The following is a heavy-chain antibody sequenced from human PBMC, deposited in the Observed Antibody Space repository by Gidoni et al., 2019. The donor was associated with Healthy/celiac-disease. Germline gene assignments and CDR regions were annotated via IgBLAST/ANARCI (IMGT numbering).Heavy chain of an antibody. Sequence: QVQLVESGGGVVQPGRSLRLSCAASGFTFSSYGMHWVRQAPGKGLEWVAVISYDGSNKYYADSVKGRFTISRDNSKNTLYLQMNSLRAEDTAVYYCAKVVQLWILIDAFDIWGQGTMVTVSS. V-gene: IGHV3-30*18. CDR3: AKVVQLWILIDAFDI. D-gene: IGHD5-18*01. CDR2: ISYDGSNK. CDR1: GFTFSSYG. J-gene: IGHJ3*02.